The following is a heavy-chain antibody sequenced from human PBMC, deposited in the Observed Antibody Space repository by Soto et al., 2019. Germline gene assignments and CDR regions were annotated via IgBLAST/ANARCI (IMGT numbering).Heavy chain of an antibody. CDR2: IIPTFGTA. Sequence: QVQLVQSGAEVKKPGSSVKVSCKASGGTFSSYAISWVRQAPGQGLEWMGGIIPTFGTANYAQKFQARVTITANEPTSTAYMELSSLRSEDTAVYYCARTDEYVDTDMAIPESIFDYWGQGTLVTVSS. CDR1: GGTFSSYA. CDR3: ARTDEYVDTDMAIPESIFDY. V-gene: IGHV1-69*01. J-gene: IGHJ4*02. D-gene: IGHD5-18*01.